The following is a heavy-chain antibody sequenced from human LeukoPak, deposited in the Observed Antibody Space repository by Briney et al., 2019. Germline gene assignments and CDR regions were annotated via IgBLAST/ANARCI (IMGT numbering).Heavy chain of an antibody. CDR1: GFTFSSYS. CDR3: ARKSNWNYFDY. J-gene: IGHJ4*02. CDR2: ISTSSSYI. V-gene: IGHV3-21*01. Sequence: GGSLRLSCAASGFTFSSYSMNWVRQAPGKGLEWVSSISTSSSYIYYADSVKGRFTISRDDAKNSLYLQMNSLGAEDTAVYHCARKSNWNYFDYWGQGTLVTVSS. D-gene: IGHD1-1*01.